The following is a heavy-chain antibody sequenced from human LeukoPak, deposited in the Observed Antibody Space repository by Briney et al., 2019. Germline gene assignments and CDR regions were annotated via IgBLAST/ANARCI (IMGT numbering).Heavy chain of an antibody. CDR1: GFTFSSYG. V-gene: IGHV3-33*01. J-gene: IGHJ4*02. CDR3: ARGGTIVVVTAINY. CDR2: IWYDGSNK. D-gene: IGHD2-21*02. Sequence: GRSLRLSCAASGFTFSSYGMHWVRQAPGKGLEWVAVIWYDGSNKHYADSVKGRFTISRDNSKNTLYLQMNSLRAEDTAVYYCARGGTIVVVTAINYWGQGTLATVSS.